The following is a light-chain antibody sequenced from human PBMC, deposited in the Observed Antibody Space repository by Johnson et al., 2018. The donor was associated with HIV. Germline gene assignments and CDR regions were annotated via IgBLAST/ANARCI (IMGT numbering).Light chain of an antibody. CDR2: DND. CDR3: GTWDSRLSAYV. CDR1: SSNIGNNY. V-gene: IGLV1-51*01. Sequence: QSVLTQPPSVSAAPGQKVTISCSGSSSNIGNNYISCYQQVPGTAPKLLIYDNDKRPSGIPDRFSGSSSVTSATLAITGLQHGGEADYYCGTWDSRLSAYVFGSGTKVTAL. J-gene: IGLJ1*01.